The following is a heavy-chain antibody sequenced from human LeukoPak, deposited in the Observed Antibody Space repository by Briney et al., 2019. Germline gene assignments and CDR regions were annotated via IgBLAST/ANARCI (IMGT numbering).Heavy chain of an antibody. V-gene: IGHV1-58*02. Sequence: GTSVKVSCKASGFTFTNSAMQSVRQARGHRLEWIGWIVVGRGNINYAQMFQERVTITRDMSTSTAYMELSSLRSEDTAVYYCASYDQRWLEWGQGTLVTVSS. CDR1: GFTFTNSA. CDR3: ASYDQRWLE. CDR2: IVVGRGNI. J-gene: IGHJ4*02. D-gene: IGHD6-19*01.